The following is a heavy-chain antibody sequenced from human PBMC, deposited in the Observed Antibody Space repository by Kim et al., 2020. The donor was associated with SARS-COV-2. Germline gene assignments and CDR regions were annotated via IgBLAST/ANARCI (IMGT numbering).Heavy chain of an antibody. D-gene: IGHD4-17*01. CDR1: GVTFSSYA. CDR2: ISGSGSTT. V-gene: IGHV3-23*01. J-gene: IGHJ3*02. CDR3: AKDHYGGNPRNAFDI. Sequence: GGSLRLSCAASGVTFSSYAMSWVRQAPGKGLEWVSSISGSGSTTYYADSVKGRFTVSRDNSNNTLYLQVNSLRAEDTAVYHCAKDHYGGNPRNAFDIWGEGTMVTVYS.